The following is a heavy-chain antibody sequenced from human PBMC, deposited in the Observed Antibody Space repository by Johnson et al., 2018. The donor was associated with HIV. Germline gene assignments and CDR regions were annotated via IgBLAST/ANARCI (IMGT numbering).Heavy chain of an antibody. CDR2: IKQDGSEK. V-gene: IGHV3-7*01. J-gene: IGHJ3*02. Sequence: VQLVESGGGVVQPGRSLRLSCAASGLTFSSYGMHWVRQAPGKGLEWVANIKQDGSEKYYVDSVKGRFTISRDNAKNSLYLQMNSLRAEDTAVYYCARDSGGMYSSGWYGLGAFDIWGQGTMVTVSS. CDR1: GLTFSSYG. CDR3: ARDSGGMYSSGWYGLGAFDI. D-gene: IGHD6-19*01.